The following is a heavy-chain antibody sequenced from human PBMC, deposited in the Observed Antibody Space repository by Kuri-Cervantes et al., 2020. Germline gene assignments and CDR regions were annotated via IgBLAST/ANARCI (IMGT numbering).Heavy chain of an antibody. CDR2: INSDGSST. CDR1: GFTFSSYA. D-gene: IGHD3-9*01. CDR3: ARAPDIRYYFDY. V-gene: IGHV3-74*01. Sequence: GGSLRLSCAASGFTFSSYAMSWVRQAPGKGLEWVSRINSDGSSTSYADSVKGRFTISRDNAKNTLYLQMNSLRAGDTAVYYCARAPDIRYYFDYWGQGTLVTVSS. J-gene: IGHJ4*02.